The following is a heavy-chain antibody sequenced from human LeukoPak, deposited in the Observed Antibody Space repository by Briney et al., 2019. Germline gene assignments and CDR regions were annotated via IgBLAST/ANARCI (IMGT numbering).Heavy chain of an antibody. D-gene: IGHD3/OR15-3a*01. V-gene: IGHV4-31*03. Sequence: SETLSLTCTVSGGSISSGGYYWSWIRQHPGKGLEWIGYIYYSGSTYYNPSLKSRVTISVDTSKNQFSLKLSSVTAADTAVYYCARVTPRNLDLGYGMDVWGKGTTVTVSS. CDR3: ARVTPRNLDLGYGMDV. J-gene: IGHJ6*04. CDR2: IYYSGST. CDR1: GGSISSGGYY.